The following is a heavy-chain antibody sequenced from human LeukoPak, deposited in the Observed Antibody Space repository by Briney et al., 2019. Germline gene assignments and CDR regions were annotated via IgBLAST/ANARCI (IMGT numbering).Heavy chain of an antibody. CDR3: ARRGRGSYSNYYYMDV. J-gene: IGHJ6*03. Sequence: GGSLRLSCAASGFTFSNYWMHWVRQAPGKGLEWVSYISSSSSTIYYADSVKGPFTISRDNAKNSLYLQMNSLRAEDTAVYYCARRGRGSYSNYYYMDVWGRGTTVTVSS. D-gene: IGHD1-26*01. V-gene: IGHV3-48*01. CDR1: GFTFSNYW. CDR2: ISSSSSTI.